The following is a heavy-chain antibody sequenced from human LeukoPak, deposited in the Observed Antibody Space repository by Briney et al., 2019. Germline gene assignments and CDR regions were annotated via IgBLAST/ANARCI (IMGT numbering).Heavy chain of an antibody. CDR2: ISGSGGST. D-gene: IGHD5-12*01. J-gene: IGHJ6*02. CDR1: GFTFSSYA. Sequence: GGSLRLSCAASGFTFSSYAMSWVRQAPGKGLEWVSAISGSGGSTYYADSVKGRFTISRDNSKNALYLQMNSLRAEDTAVYYCASRGYDAYYGMDVWGQGTTVTVSS. V-gene: IGHV3-23*01. CDR3: ASRGYDAYYGMDV.